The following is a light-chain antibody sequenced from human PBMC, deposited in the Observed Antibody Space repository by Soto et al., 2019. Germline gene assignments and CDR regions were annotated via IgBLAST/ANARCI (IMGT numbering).Light chain of an antibody. Sequence: EIVLTQSPDTLSLSPGERATLSCRASQSISSSYLAWYQHKPGQAPRLLIYGASNRATGIPDRFSGSGSGTDFTLTISRLEPEDFAVYYSQLYDSSPPEYTFGQGTKLEIK. CDR1: QSISSSY. CDR2: GAS. V-gene: IGKV3-20*01. J-gene: IGKJ2*01. CDR3: QLYDSSPPEYT.